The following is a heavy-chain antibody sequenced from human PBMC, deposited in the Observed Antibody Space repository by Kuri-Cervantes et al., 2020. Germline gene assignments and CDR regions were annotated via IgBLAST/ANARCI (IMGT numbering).Heavy chain of an antibody. CDR3: ARGDYYDSSGYYHDAYDV. Sequence: ETLSLTCTVSGGSISSSSSYWGWIRQPPGKGLEWVASITSSGRYLYYADSVKGRFTISRNNAKNSLYLQMNSLRAEDTAVYYCARGDYYDSSGYYHDAYDVWGHGTMVTVSS. D-gene: IGHD3-22*01. CDR1: GGSISSSS. CDR2: ITSSGRYL. V-gene: IGHV3-21*01. J-gene: IGHJ3*01.